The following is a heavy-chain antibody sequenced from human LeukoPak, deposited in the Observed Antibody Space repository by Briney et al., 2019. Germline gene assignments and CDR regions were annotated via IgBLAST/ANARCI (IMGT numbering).Heavy chain of an antibody. Sequence: GESLKISCRGSGFSFSSYWIGWVRQGPGKGLEWMGMIYPGDYEPRYSPSFQSQVTFSADKSLNPAHQHWSSMKASDNAMYYCATRGGGQMVRGIPDAFDIWGQGTMVTVSS. J-gene: IGHJ3*02. CDR1: GFSFSSYW. CDR2: IYPGDYEP. D-gene: IGHD3-10*01. V-gene: IGHV5-51*01. CDR3: ATRGGGQMVRGIPDAFDI.